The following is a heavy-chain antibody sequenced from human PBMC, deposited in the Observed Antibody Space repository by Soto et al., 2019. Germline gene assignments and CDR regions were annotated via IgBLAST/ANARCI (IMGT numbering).Heavy chain of an antibody. J-gene: IGHJ4*02. CDR2: FRTGGDDGTT. CDR3: AKKVNSGPGSQYFDY. V-gene: IGHV3-23*01. D-gene: IGHD3-10*01. CDR1: AFTFSRYA. Sequence: PGGSLRLSCAASAFTFSRYAMNWVRQAPGQGLEWVSGFRTGGDDGTTYYADSVKGRFTISRDNSKNTLFLQMNSLRAEDTAIYYCAKKVNSGPGSQYFDYWGQGTLVT.